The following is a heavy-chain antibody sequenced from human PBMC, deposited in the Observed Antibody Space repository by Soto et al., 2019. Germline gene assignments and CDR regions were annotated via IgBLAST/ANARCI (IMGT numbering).Heavy chain of an antibody. D-gene: IGHD3-22*01. CDR3: ARGGYYDSSGSRNYHYYGMNV. CDR2: ISAYDDNT. Sequence: QAQLVQSGPEVKKPGASVKVSCKASGYRFTSYGISWVRQAPGQGLEWLGWISAYDDNTKYAQTLQGRVSMSTDTSTNXSXMXXRSLRSDDKDMYYCARGGYYDSSGSRNYHYYGMNVWGQGTTVTVSS. CDR1: GYRFTSYG. V-gene: IGHV1-18*01. J-gene: IGHJ6*02.